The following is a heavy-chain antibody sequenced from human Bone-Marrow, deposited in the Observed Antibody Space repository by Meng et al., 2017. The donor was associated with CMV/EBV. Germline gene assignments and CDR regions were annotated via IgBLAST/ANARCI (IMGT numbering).Heavy chain of an antibody. CDR1: GYTFTGYY. Sequence: ASVNVSCKASGYTFTGYYMHWVRQAPGQGLEWMGWINPNSGGTNYAQKFQGRVTMTRDTSISTAYMELSRLRSDDTAVYYCARDHEGVDTAMVTQYYYDSSTDYWGQGTLVTVSS. CDR2: INPNSGGT. CDR3: ARDHEGVDTAMVTQYYYDSSTDY. J-gene: IGHJ4*02. V-gene: IGHV1-2*02. D-gene: IGHD5-18*01.